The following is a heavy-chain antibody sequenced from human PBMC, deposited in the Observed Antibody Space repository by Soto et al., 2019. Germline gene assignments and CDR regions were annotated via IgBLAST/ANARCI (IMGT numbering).Heavy chain of an antibody. CDR1: GYTFTGYY. V-gene: IGHV1-2*02. CDR2: INPNSGGT. Sequence: QVQLVQSGAEVKKPGASVKVSCKASGYTFTGYYMHWVRQAPGQGLEWMGWINPNSGGTNYAQKFQGRVTMTRDTSISTAYMELSRLRSDDTAVYYCARDLVAAAGAPYYYYYGMDVWGQGTTVTVSS. J-gene: IGHJ6*02. CDR3: ARDLVAAAGAPYYYYYGMDV. D-gene: IGHD6-13*01.